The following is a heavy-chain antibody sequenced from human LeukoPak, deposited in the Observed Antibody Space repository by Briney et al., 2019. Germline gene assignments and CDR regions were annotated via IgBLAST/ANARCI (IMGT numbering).Heavy chain of an antibody. J-gene: IGHJ6*02. D-gene: IGHD2-15*01. CDR1: GGSFSGYY. V-gene: IGHV4-34*01. CDR2: INHSGST. Sequence: SETLSLTCAVYGGSFSGYYWSWICQPPGKGLEWIGEINHSGSTNYNPSLKSRVTISVDTSKNQFSLKLSSVTAADTAVYYCARGTRILQPTSYGMDVWGQGTTVTVSS. CDR3: ARGTRILQPTSYGMDV.